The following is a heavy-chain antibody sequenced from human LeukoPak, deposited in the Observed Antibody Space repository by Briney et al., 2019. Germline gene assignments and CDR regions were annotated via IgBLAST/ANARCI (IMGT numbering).Heavy chain of an antibody. J-gene: IGHJ4*02. CDR2: ISGSAGST. V-gene: IGHV3-23*01. CDR1: GFPFSRYA. CDR3: AKTYYYDSSGYYYVFDY. D-gene: IGHD3-22*01. Sequence: GGSLRLSCVVSGFPFSRYAMNWVRQAPGKGLEWVSAISGSAGSTYYADSVKGRFTISRDNSKNTLYLQMNSLRAEDTAIYYCAKTYYYDSSGYYYVFDYWGQGTLVTVSS.